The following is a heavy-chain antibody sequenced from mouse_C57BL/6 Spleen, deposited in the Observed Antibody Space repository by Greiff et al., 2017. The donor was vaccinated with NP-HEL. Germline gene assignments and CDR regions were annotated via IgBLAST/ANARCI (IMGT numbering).Heavy chain of an antibody. CDR2: INPSTGGT. CDR1: GYSFTGYY. J-gene: IGHJ3*01. CDR3: ARVDSSGYAWFAY. Sequence: EVQLQQSGPELVKPGASVKISCKASGYSFTGYYMNWVKQSPEKSLEWIGEINPSTGGTTYNQKFKAKATLTVDKSSSTAYMQLKSLTSEDSAVYYCARVDSSGYAWFAYWGQGTLVTVSA. V-gene: IGHV1-42*01. D-gene: IGHD3-2*02.